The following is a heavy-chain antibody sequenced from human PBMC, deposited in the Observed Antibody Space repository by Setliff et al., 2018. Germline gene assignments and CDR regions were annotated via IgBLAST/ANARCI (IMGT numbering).Heavy chain of an antibody. CDR2: IFYDGSEK. V-gene: IGHV3-33*01. D-gene: IGHD2-2*01. CDR3: ARSENCFSTHCSPYDY. J-gene: IGHJ4*02. CDR1: GFTFSSYA. Sequence: PGGSLRLSCAASGFTFSSYAMHWVRQAPGKGLDWVGYIFYDGSEKYYADSVKGRFTISRDNAKNSLYLQMNSLRAEDTATYYCARSENCFSTHCSPYDYWGQGTLVTVSS.